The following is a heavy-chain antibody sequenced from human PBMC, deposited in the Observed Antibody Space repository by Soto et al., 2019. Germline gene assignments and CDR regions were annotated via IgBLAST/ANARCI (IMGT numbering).Heavy chain of an antibody. Sequence: QVQLMQSGAEVKKPGASVKVSCKASGYPFNSYGISWVRQAPGQGLEWMGWITADRTNTNYAQKFQGRVTMTTDTSTSTAYMELTNLISDDTAFYYCARDRSVNDYWGQGTLVTVSS. CDR1: GYPFNSYG. J-gene: IGHJ4*02. CDR3: ARDRSVNDY. CDR2: ITADRTNT. V-gene: IGHV1-18*01.